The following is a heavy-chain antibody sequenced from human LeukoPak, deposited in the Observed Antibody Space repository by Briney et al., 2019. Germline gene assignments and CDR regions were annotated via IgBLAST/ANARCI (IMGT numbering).Heavy chain of an antibody. CDR3: ARAPDYGDYWFDP. D-gene: IGHD4-17*01. J-gene: IGHJ5*02. CDR2: ISSNGGST. CDR1: GFTFSSYA. Sequence: GGSLRLSCAASGFTFSSYAMHWVRQAPGKGLEYVSAISSNGGSTYYANSVKGRFTISRDNSRNTLYLQMGSLRAEDMAVYYCARAPDYGDYWFDPWGQGTLVTVSS. V-gene: IGHV3-64*01.